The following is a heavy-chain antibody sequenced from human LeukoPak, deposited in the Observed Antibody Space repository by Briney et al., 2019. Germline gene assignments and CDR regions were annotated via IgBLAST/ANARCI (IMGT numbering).Heavy chain of an antibody. V-gene: IGHV1-69*04. CDR1: GGTFSSYA. Sequence: ASVKVSCKASGGTFSSYAISWVRQAPGQGLEWMGRIIPILGIANYAQKFQGRVTITADKSTSTAYMELSSLRSEDTAVYYCARDGVAAAEGWFDPWGQGTLVTVSS. J-gene: IGHJ5*02. D-gene: IGHD6-13*01. CDR3: ARDGVAAAEGWFDP. CDR2: IIPILGIA.